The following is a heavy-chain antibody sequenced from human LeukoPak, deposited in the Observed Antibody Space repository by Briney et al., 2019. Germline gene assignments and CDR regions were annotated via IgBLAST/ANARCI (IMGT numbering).Heavy chain of an antibody. CDR3: AKSVSWQQLTD. CDR1: GFTFSNYA. D-gene: IGHD6-13*01. V-gene: IGHV3-23*01. Sequence: GGSLRLSCAASGFTFSNYAMSWVRQAPGKGLEWVSTISGSGGGTYYADSVKGRFTISRDNSKNTLYLQMNSLRAEDTAVYYCAKSVSWQQLTDWGQGTLVSVSS. J-gene: IGHJ4*02. CDR2: ISGSGGGT.